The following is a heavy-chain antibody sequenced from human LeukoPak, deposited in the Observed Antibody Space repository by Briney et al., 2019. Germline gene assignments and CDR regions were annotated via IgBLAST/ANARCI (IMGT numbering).Heavy chain of an antibody. D-gene: IGHD3-22*01. CDR1: GFTFSRYG. V-gene: IGHV3-30*03. CDR3: ARVDDSSGYYYHYFDY. J-gene: IGHJ4*02. CDR2: ISYDGSNK. Sequence: PGGSLRLSCAASGFTFSRYGMHWVRQAPGKGLEWVAVISYDGSNKYYADSVKGRFTISRDNSKNTLYLQMNSLRAEDTAVYYCARVDDSSGYYYHYFDYWGQGTLVTVSS.